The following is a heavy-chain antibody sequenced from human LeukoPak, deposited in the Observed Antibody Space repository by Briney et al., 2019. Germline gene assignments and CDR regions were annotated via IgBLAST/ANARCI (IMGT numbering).Heavy chain of an antibody. D-gene: IGHD6-6*01. V-gene: IGHV1-8*01. Sequence: GASVKVSCKASGYTITSYDINWVRRATGRGLEWMGWMNPNSGNTGYAQKFQGRVTMTRNNSISTAYMELISLISEDTAVYYCGEGSSISTRTGFDNWGWGTVATVTS. CDR2: MNPNSGNT. J-gene: IGHJ4*02. CDR3: GEGSSISTRTGFDN. CDR1: GYTITSYD.